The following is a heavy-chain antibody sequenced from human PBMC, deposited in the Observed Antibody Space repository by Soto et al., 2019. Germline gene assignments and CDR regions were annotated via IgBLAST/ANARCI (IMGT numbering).Heavy chain of an antibody. CDR2: IHYSGST. V-gene: IGHV4-39*01. CDR1: GDSISDTIYY. J-gene: IGHJ4*02. D-gene: IGHD6-19*01. Sequence: PSETLSLTCRVSGDSISDTIYYWGWIRQAPGKGLEWIGSIHYSGSTQFHPSLKTRLTISVDTSKNEFSLRLGSVTAADTAVYYCARHLKAVAAAMDYWGQGIPVTVSS. CDR3: ARHLKAVAAAMDY.